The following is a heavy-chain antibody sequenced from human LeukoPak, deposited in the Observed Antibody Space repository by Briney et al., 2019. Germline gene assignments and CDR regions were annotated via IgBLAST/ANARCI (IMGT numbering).Heavy chain of an antibody. V-gene: IGHV3-11*04. CDR2: ISNSGTTR. CDR1: GFTFSDYY. D-gene: IGHD6-19*01. J-gene: IGHJ5*02. Sequence: GGSLRLSCAASGFTFSDYYMSWVRQAPGRGLEWVSYISNSGTTRYYADSVKGRFTISRDNAKNSLYLQMNSLRAEDTAVYYCARDQTGITVAATGWFDPWGQGTLVTVSS. CDR3: ARDQTGITVAATGWFDP.